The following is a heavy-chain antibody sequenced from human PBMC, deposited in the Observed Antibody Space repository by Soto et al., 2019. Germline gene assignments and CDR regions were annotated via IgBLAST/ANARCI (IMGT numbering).Heavy chain of an antibody. CDR2: IYYSGST. CDR3: ARYSAVAGTKYYCYGMDV. J-gene: IGHJ6*02. V-gene: IGHV4-59*01. CDR1: GGSISSYY. Sequence: TSETLSLTCTVSGGSISSYYWSWIRQPPGKGLEWIGYIYYSGSTNYNPSLKSRVTISVDTSKNQFSLKLSSVTAADTAVYYCARYSAVAGTKYYCYGMDVWGQGTTVTVS. D-gene: IGHD6-19*01.